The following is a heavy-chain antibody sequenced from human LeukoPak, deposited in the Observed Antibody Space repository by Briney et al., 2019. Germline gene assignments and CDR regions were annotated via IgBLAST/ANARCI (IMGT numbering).Heavy chain of an antibody. CDR1: GDSISTSNSY. V-gene: IGHV4-39*01. J-gene: IGHJ4*02. Sequence: PSETLSLTCTVSGDSISTSNSYWGWIRQPPGKGLEWIGSIYYSGNTYYNASLKSRVTISVDTSKNQFSLKLTSVTAADAAVYYCARVVATITDYWGQGTLVTVSS. D-gene: IGHD5-12*01. CDR3: ARVVATITDY. CDR2: IYYSGNT.